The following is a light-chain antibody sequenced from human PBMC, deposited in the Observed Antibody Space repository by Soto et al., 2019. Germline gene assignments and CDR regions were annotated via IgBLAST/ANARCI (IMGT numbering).Light chain of an antibody. CDR1: SSNIGSDT. CDR3: AAWDDSLNGPV. V-gene: IGLV1-44*01. J-gene: IGLJ2*01. Sequence: QSVPTQPPSASGTPGQRVTISCSGSSSNIGSDTVKWYQHLPGTAPKLLIYSNNQRPSGVPDRFSGSKSGTSASLAISGLQSEDEADYYCAAWDDSLNGPVFGGGTKLTVL. CDR2: SNN.